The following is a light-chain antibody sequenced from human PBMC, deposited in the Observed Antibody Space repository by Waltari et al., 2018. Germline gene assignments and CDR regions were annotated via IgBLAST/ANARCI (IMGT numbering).Light chain of an antibody. CDR1: SSDVGGYNL. CDR3: CSYAGSRTFV. Sequence: QSALTQPASVSGSPGQSITISCTGTSSDVGGYNLVSWYQQHPGKAPKLIIYEGTKRPSGVSTRFSGSKSGNTASLAISGLQAEDEADYYCCSYAGSRTFVFGSGTKVTVL. J-gene: IGLJ1*01. V-gene: IGLV2-23*01. CDR2: EGT.